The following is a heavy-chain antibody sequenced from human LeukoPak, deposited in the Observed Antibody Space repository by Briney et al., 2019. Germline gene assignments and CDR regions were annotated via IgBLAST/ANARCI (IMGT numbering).Heavy chain of an antibody. V-gene: IGHV1-2*02. CDR1: GYTFTGYY. Sequence: GASVKVSCKASGYTFTGYYMHWVRQAPGQGLEWMGWINPNSGGTNYAQKFQGRVTMTRDTSISTAYMELGRLRSDDTAVYYCARERTPGSGYGVDYWGQGTVVTVSS. CDR2: INPNSGGT. J-gene: IGHJ4*02. CDR3: ARERTPGSGYGVDY. D-gene: IGHD6-25*01.